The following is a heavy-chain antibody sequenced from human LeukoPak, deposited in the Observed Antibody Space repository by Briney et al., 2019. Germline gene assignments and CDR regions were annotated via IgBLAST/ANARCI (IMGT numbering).Heavy chain of an antibody. J-gene: IGHJ4*02. V-gene: IGHV1-2*02. CDR3: ARDWYYYDSSGYFF. CDR2: INPNSGGT. Sequence: WINPNSGGTNYAQKFQGRVTMTRDTSISTAYMELSRLRSDDTAVYYCARDWYYYDSSGYFFWGQGTLVTVSS. D-gene: IGHD3-22*01.